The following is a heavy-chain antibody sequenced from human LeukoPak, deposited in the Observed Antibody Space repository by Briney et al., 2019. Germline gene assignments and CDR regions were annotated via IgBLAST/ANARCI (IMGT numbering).Heavy chain of an antibody. CDR3: ARVNYDYVWGSYRYRYFDY. D-gene: IGHD3-16*02. CDR1: GGSISGYY. V-gene: IGHV4-34*01. J-gene: IGHJ4*02. CDR2: INHSGST. Sequence: SETLSLTCTVSGGSISGYYWSWIRQPPGKGLEWIGEINHSGSTNYNPSLKSRVTISVDTSKNQFSLKLSSVTAADTAVYYCARVNYDYVWGSYRYRYFDYWGQGTLVTVSS.